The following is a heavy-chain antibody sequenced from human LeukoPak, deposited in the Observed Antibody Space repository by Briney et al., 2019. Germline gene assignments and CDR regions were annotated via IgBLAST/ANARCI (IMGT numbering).Heavy chain of an antibody. J-gene: IGHJ3*02. CDR2: IYPGDSET. CDR1: GYSFTSYW. D-gene: IGHD1-26*01. CDR3: ARHGDRELLRSAFDI. V-gene: IGHV5-51*01. Sequence: GESLKISCQASGYSFTSYWIGWVRQMPGKGLEWMGIIYPGDSETKYNPSFQGQVTISADKSISTAYLQWSSLKASDTAMYYCARHGDRELLRSAFDIWGQGTMVTVSS.